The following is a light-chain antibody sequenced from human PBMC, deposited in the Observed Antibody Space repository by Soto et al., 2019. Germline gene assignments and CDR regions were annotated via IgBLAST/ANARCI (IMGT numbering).Light chain of an antibody. CDR2: LAS. V-gene: IGKV1-5*03. J-gene: IGKJ1*01. CDR3: QQYNSYPWT. Sequence: DIQMTQSPSTLSASVGDRVTLTCRASQSVNNWLAWYQQKPGKAPKLLIYLASTLESGVPSRFSGSGSGTEFTLTISSLQPDDFATDYCQQYNSYPWTFGRGTKVEIK. CDR1: QSVNNW.